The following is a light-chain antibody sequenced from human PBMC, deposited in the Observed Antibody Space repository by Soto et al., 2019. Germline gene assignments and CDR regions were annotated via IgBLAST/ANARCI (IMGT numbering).Light chain of an antibody. V-gene: IGKV1-39*01. CDR3: QQSYTTPPL. Sequence: IQVTQSPSSLSASVGDRVTITCRASQSVSTYLNWYQQKSGKAPKLLMYAASSLQSGVPSRFSCSGSGTDFTLTISNLQLEDFATYYCQQSYTTPPLFGQGTKVEIK. J-gene: IGKJ1*01. CDR1: QSVSTY. CDR2: AAS.